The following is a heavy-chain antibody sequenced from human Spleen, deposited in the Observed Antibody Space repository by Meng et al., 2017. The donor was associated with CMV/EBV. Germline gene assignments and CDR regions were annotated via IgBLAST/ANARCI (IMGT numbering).Heavy chain of an antibody. V-gene: IGHV4-4*02. CDR1: GGSISSSYW. D-gene: IGHD5-24*01. Sequence: RLQEWDPGLGKPSGTRAPPSVSSGGSISSSYWWTWVRQSPGKGLEWIGEMYHSGTTNYNPSLKSRVTISMGKSNNQLSLKLNSVTAADTAVYHCATQESRDGHNPYWGQGTLVTVSS. CDR3: ATQESRDGHNPY. CDR2: MYHSGTT. J-gene: IGHJ4*02.